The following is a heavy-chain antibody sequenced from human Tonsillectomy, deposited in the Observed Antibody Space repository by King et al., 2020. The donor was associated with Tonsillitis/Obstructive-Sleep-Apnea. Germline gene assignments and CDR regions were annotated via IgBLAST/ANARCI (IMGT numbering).Heavy chain of an antibody. V-gene: IGHV3-48*02. Sequence: DVQLVESGGGLVQPGGSLRLSCAASGFTFSSYSMNWVRQAPGKGLEWVSYISSSSSTIYYADSLKGRFTISRDNAKNSLYLQMNSLRDEDTAVYYCAREPYDSSTSPPFWGQGTLVTVSS. CDR3: AREPYDSSTSPPF. J-gene: IGHJ4*02. CDR2: ISSSSSTI. D-gene: IGHD3-22*01. CDR1: GFTFSSYS.